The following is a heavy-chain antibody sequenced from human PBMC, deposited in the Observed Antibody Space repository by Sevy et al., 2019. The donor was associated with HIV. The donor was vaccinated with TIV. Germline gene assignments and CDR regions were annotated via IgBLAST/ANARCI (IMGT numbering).Heavy chain of an antibody. V-gene: IGHV3-23*01. CDR2: LSGSGGST. D-gene: IGHD1-26*01. CDR1: GFTFSSYG. CDR3: AKDRVWELGDAFDI. Sequence: GGSLRLSCAASGFTFSSYGMNWVRQAPGKGLEWVSGLSGSGGSTKYADSVKGRFTISRDNSKNTLYLQMNSLRAEDTAVYYCAKDRVWELGDAFDIWGQGTMVTVSS. J-gene: IGHJ3*02.